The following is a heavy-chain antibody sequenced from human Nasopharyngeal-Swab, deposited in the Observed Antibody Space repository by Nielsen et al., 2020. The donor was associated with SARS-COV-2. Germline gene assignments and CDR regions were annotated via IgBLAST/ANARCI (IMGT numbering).Heavy chain of an antibody. J-gene: IGHJ5*02. Sequence: ESLKISCTVSGGSISSSSYYWGWIRQPPGKGLEWIGSIYYSGSTYYNPSLKSRVTISVDTSKNQFSLKLSSVTAADTAVYYCARQKTEYYGSGSVNWFDPWGQGTLVTVSS. CDR2: IYYSGST. D-gene: IGHD3-10*01. CDR1: GGSISSSSYY. V-gene: IGHV4-39*01. CDR3: ARQKTEYYGSGSVNWFDP.